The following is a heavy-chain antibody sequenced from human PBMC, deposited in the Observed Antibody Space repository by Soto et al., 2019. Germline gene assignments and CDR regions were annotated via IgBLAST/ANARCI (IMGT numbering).Heavy chain of an antibody. D-gene: IGHD5-18*01. CDR3: ARDSTFWFTAMVNGNFDY. Sequence: ASVKVSCKASGYTFTGYYMHWVRQAPGQGLEWMGWINPNSGGTNYAQKFQGWVTMPRDTSISTAYMELSRLRSDDTAVYYCARDSTFWFTAMVNGNFDYWGQGTLVTVSS. CDR1: GYTFTGYY. CDR2: INPNSGGT. V-gene: IGHV1-2*04. J-gene: IGHJ4*02.